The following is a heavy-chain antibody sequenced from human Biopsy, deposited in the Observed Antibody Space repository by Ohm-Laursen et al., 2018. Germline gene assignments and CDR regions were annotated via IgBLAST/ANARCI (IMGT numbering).Heavy chain of an antibody. J-gene: IGHJ5*02. Sequence: GILSLTCSVSGGSVSSNVHYWAWIRQPPGKGLECIGTVFHSGITFYNPSLKSRVTISIDTSKNQFSLNLSSVTAADTAVYYCARHPTGFWFDPWGQGTLVTVSS. V-gene: IGHV4-39*01. CDR3: ARHPTGFWFDP. CDR2: VFHSGIT. CDR1: GGSVSSNVHY.